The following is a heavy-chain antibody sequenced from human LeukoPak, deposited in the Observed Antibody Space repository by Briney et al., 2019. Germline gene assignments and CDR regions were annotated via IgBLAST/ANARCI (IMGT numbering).Heavy chain of an antibody. V-gene: IGHV3-7*01. Sequence: GSLRLSCTASGFSFSTYWMSWVRQTPEKGPGFVANIDQGGSVRNYMDSLKGRCTISRDNAKKSLYLEINSLRADDTAVYYCARDPESSSFDLWGRGALVTVSS. CDR1: GFSFSTYW. D-gene: IGHD6-13*01. J-gene: IGHJ4*02. CDR3: ARDPESSSFDL. CDR2: IDQGGSVR.